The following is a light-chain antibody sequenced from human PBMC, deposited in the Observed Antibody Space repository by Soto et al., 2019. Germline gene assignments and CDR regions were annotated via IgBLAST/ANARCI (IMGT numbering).Light chain of an antibody. V-gene: IGKV3D-20*02. J-gene: IGKJ4*01. CDR1: QSVSSIN. Sequence: EIVLTQSPATLSLSPGERATLSCRSSQSVSSINLAWYQQKPVQAPRLLIYATSSRATGIPDRFSGSGSGTDFTLTISSLEPEDFAVYYCQQHNNWPLTFGGGTKVEIK. CDR2: ATS. CDR3: QQHNNWPLT.